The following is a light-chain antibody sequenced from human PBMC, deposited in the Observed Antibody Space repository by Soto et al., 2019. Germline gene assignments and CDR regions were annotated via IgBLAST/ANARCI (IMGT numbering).Light chain of an antibody. CDR1: QSISSW. V-gene: IGKV1-5*01. Sequence: DIQMTQSPSTLSASVGDRVTITCRASQSISSWLAWYQQKPGKAPKLLIYDASSLESGVPSRFSGSGSGTEFTLTISSLQPDDFATYYCQQYNRSSQTFGQGTKVEIK. CDR2: DAS. J-gene: IGKJ1*01. CDR3: QQYNRSSQT.